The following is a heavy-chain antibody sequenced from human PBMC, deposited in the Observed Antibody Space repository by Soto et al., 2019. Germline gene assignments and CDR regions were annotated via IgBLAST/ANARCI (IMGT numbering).Heavy chain of an antibody. J-gene: IGHJ6*02. CDR3: ARASEQRITGTQVRNYGMDV. CDR1: GGTFSSYA. CDR2: IIPIFGTA. D-gene: IGHD1-7*01. Sequence: SVKVSCKASGGTFSSYAISWVRQAPGQGLEWMGGIIPIFGTANYAQKFQGRVTITADESTSTAYMELSSLRSEDTAVYYCARASEQRITGTQVRNYGMDVWGQGTTVTVSS. V-gene: IGHV1-69*13.